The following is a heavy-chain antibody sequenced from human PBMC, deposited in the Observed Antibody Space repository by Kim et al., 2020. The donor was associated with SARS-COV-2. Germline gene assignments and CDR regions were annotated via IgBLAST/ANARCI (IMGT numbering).Heavy chain of an antibody. D-gene: IGHD6-13*01. CDR3: ARTPIAAAGTPFDY. V-gene: IGHV2-70*01. Sequence: YSTSLKTRLTISKDTSKNQVVLTMTNMDPVDTATYYCARTPIAAAGTPFDYWGQGTLVTVSS. J-gene: IGHJ4*02.